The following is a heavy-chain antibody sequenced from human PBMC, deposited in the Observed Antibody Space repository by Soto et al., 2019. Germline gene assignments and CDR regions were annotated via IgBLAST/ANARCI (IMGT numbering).Heavy chain of an antibody. CDR3: AKDRVGLHYYYGMDV. J-gene: IGHJ6*02. D-gene: IGHD4-4*01. CDR2: ISYDGSNK. CDR1: GFTFSSYG. Sequence: GGSLRLSCAASGFTFSSYGMHWVRQAPSKGLEWVAVISYDGSNKYYADSVKGRFTISRDNSKNTLYLQMNSLRAEDTAVYYCAKDRVGLHYYYGMDVWGQGTTVTVSS. V-gene: IGHV3-30*18.